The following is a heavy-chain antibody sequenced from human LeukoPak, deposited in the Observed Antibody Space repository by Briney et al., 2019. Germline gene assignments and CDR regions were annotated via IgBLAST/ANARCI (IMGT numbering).Heavy chain of an antibody. CDR2: INHSGST. V-gene: IGHV4-34*01. Sequence: GSLRLSCEASGFAFNSHSMYWVRQPPGKGLEWIGEINHSGSTNYNPSLKSRVTISVDTSKNQFSLKVRSVTAADTAVYYCARLGAARPVDYWGQGTLVTVSS. J-gene: IGHJ4*02. D-gene: IGHD6-6*01. CDR3: ARLGAARPVDY. CDR1: GFAFNSHS.